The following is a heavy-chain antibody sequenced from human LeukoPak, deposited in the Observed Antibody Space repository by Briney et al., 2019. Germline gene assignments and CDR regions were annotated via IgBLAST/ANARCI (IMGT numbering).Heavy chain of an antibody. D-gene: IGHD6-19*01. J-gene: IGHJ5*02. CDR1: GFTFSSYA. CDR2: ISGSGGST. CDR3: ANLGIAVANWFDP. V-gene: IGHV3-23*01. Sequence: GRSLRLSCAASGFTFSSYAMHWVRQAPGKGLEWVSAISGSGGSTYYADSVKGRFTISRDNSKNTLYLQMNSLRAEDTAVYYCANLGIAVANWFDPWGQGTLVTVSS.